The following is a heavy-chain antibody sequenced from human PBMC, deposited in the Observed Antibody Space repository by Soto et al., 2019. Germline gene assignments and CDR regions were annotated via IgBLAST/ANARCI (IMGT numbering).Heavy chain of an antibody. CDR3: ARAAGEVAGNLVPYYFDY. D-gene: IGHD6-19*01. Sequence: ASVKVSCKASGYTFTSYAMHWVRQAPGQRLEWMGWINAGNGNTKYSQKFQGRVTITRDTSASTAYMELSSLRSEDTAVYYCARAAGEVAGNLVPYYFDYWGQGTLVTVSS. V-gene: IGHV1-3*01. CDR2: INAGNGNT. J-gene: IGHJ4*02. CDR1: GYTFTSYA.